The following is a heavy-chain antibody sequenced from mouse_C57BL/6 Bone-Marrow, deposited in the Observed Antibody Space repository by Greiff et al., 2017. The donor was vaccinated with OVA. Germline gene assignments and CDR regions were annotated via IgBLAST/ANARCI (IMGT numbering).Heavy chain of an antibody. J-gene: IGHJ2*01. CDR1: GYTFTSYG. CDR2: IYPRSGNT. D-gene: IGHD3-2*02. V-gene: IGHV1-81*01. CDR3: ARRGGSGLYYFDY. Sequence: QVQLQQSGAELARPGASVKLSCKASGYTFTSYGISWVKQRTGQGLEWIGEIYPRSGNTYYNEKFKGKATMTADKSSSTAYMELRSLTSEDSAVYFCARRGGSGLYYFDYWGQGTTLTVSS.